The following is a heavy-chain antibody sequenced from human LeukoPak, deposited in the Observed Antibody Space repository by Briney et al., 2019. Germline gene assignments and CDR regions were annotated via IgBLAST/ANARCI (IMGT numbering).Heavy chain of an antibody. CDR1: GLIFSNFA. Sequence: GGSLRLSCAASGLIFSNFAMTWVRRAPGKGLEWVSTISGNGATTYYADSVKGRFTISKDNSKNTLFLQMNGLTAEDTAVYYCAKEPGIAAAFDYWGQGTLVTVSS. V-gene: IGHV3-23*01. CDR2: ISGNGATT. J-gene: IGHJ4*02. D-gene: IGHD6-13*01. CDR3: AKEPGIAAAFDY.